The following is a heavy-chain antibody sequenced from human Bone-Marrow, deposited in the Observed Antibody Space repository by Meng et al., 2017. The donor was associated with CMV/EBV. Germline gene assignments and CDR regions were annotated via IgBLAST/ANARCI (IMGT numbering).Heavy chain of an antibody. D-gene: IGHD6-6*01. CDR1: GGSISSSSYY. Sequence: SETLSLTCTVSGGSISSSSYYWGWIRQPPGKGLEWIGGIYYSGSTYYNPSLKSRVTISVDTSKNQFSLKLSSVTAADTAVYYCARRLVRTGFYYYYYGMDVWGQGTTVTVSS. CDR2: IYYSGST. V-gene: IGHV4-39*01. J-gene: IGHJ6*02. CDR3: ARRLVRTGFYYYYYGMDV.